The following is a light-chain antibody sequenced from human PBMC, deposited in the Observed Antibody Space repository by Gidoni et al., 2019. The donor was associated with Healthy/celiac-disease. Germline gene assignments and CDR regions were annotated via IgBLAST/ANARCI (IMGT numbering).Light chain of an antibody. CDR3: QSADSSGTYL. J-gene: IGLJ3*02. CDR1: ALPKQY. CDR2: KDS. Sequence: DALTQPPSVSVSPGQTARITCAGDALPKQYADWYQQKPGQAPVLVIYKDSERPSGIPVRFSGSSSGTTVTLTISGVQAEDEADYYCQSADSSGTYLFGGGTKLTVL. V-gene: IGLV3-25*03.